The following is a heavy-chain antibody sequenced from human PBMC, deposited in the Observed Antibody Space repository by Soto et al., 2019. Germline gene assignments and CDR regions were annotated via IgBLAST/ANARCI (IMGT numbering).Heavy chain of an antibody. CDR3: ARDGSSSYYGMDV. V-gene: IGHV3-30*03. Sequence: PGGSLRLSCAASGFTFSSYGMHWVRQAPGKGLEWVAVISYDGSNKYYVDSVKGRFTISRDNSKNTLYLQMNSLRAEDTAVYYCARDGSSSYYGMDVWGQGTTVTVSS. CDR1: GFTFSSYG. J-gene: IGHJ6*02. D-gene: IGHD6-6*01. CDR2: ISYDGSNK.